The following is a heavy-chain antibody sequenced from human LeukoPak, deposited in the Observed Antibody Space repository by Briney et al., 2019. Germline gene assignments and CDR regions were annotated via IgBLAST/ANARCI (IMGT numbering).Heavy chain of an antibody. CDR1: GFTYSHYG. D-gene: IGHD4-11*01. V-gene: IGHV3-33*06. J-gene: IGHJ4*02. CDR2: IWSDATEK. CDR3: AKDAQRGFDYSNSLEY. Sequence: GGSLRLSCAASGFTYSHYGMHWVRQAPGKGLEWVAVIWSDATEKYYGDAVKGRFTISRDNSRNTLYLQMNSLRVEDTAVYYCAKDAQRGFDYSNSLEYWGRGTLVTVSS.